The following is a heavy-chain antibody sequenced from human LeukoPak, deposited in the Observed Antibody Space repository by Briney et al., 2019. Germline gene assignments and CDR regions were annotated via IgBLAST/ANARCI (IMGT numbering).Heavy chain of an antibody. D-gene: IGHD6-13*01. Sequence: GGSLRLSCAASGFTFSNYWMTWVRQAPGKGLEWVANINQAGSEIYYVDSVRGRFTISRDNAQNSLYLQMNSLRAEDTAVYYCARGSGSSWFYSWGQGTLVTVSS. V-gene: IGHV3-7*01. CDR3: ARGSGSSWFYS. CDR1: GFTFSNYW. CDR2: INQAGSEI. J-gene: IGHJ5*01.